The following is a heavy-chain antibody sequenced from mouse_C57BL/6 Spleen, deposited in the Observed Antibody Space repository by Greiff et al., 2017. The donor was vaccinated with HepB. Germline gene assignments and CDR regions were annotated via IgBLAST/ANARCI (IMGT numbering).Heavy chain of an antibody. V-gene: IGHV1-82*01. CDR3: ARSGITKAMDY. CDR2: IYPGDGDT. Sequence: QVQLQQSGPELVKPGASVKISCKASGYAFSSSWINWVKQRPGKGLEWIGRIYPGDGDTNYNGKFKGKATLTADKSSSTAYMQLSSLTSEDSAVYFCARSGITKAMDYWGQGTSVTVSS. D-gene: IGHD1-2*01. CDR1: GYAFSSSW. J-gene: IGHJ4*01.